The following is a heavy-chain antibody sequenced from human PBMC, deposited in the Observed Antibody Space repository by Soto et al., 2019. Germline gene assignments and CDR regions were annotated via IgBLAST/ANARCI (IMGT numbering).Heavy chain of an antibody. D-gene: IGHD2-15*01. Sequence: QVQLVQSGAEVKKPGASVKVSCKASGYTFTSYGISWVRQAPGQGLEWMGWISAYNGNTNYAQQLQGRVTMTTDTSTSTAYMELRSLRSDDTGVYYCAGRVDIVVVVADLWFDPWGQGTLVTVSS. CDR2: ISAYNGNT. CDR1: GYTFTSYG. CDR3: AGRVDIVVVVADLWFDP. V-gene: IGHV1-18*01. J-gene: IGHJ5*02.